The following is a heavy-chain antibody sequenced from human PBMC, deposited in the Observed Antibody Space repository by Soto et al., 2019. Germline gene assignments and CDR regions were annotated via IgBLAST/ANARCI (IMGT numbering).Heavy chain of an antibody. CDR1: GFTFSAYA. V-gene: IGHV3-23*01. D-gene: IGHD2-15*01. CDR2: ISGDASRT. Sequence: GGSLILSCAASGFTFSAYAITWGRQAPGKGLEWVSAISGDASRTYYADSVKGRFSISRDNSKNTLFLQMNSLKAEDTALYYCAKRGGPVVQAAFWFDPWGQGTPVTVSS. CDR3: AKRGGPVVQAAFWFDP. J-gene: IGHJ5*02.